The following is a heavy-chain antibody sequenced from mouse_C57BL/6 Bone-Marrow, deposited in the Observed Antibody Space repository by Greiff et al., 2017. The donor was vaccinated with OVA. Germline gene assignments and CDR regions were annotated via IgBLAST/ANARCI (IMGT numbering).Heavy chain of an antibody. J-gene: IGHJ2*01. V-gene: IGHV1-81*01. CDR3: ARSENWVYYFDY. CDR2: IYPRSGNT. Sequence: VQLQESGAELARPGASVKLSCKASGYTFTSYGISWVKQRTGQGLEWIGEIYPRSGNTYYNEKFKGKATLTADKSSSTAYMELRSLTSEDSAVYFCARSENWVYYFDYWGQGTTLTVSS. CDR1: GYTFTSYG. D-gene: IGHD4-1*01.